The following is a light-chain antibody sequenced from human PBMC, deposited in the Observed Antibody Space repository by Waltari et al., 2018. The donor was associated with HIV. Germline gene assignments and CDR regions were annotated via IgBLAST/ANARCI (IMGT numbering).Light chain of an antibody. CDR3: CSYAGTYTYV. V-gene: IGLV2-11*01. CDR1: SSDIGYFDY. J-gene: IGLJ1*01. CDR2: DVS. Sequence: QSALTQPRSVSGSPGHSVTISCTGTSSDIGYFDYVSWYQQYPVKAPKVIIYDVSQRPSGVPDRFTASKSGITASLTISELQDEDEADYYCCSYAGTYTYVFGTGTTVTVL.